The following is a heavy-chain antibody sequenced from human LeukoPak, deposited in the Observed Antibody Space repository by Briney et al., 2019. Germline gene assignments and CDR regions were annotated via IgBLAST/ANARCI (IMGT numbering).Heavy chain of an antibody. CDR3: ARLPYDSSGYYFDY. D-gene: IGHD3-22*01. Sequence: GGSLRLSCAASGFTFSSYSMNWVRQAPGKGLEWVSYISSSSSTIYYADSVKGRFTISRDNAKNSLYLQMNSLRAEDTAVYYCARLPYDSSGYYFDYWGQGTLVTVSS. V-gene: IGHV3-48*01. CDR1: GFTFSSYS. J-gene: IGHJ4*02. CDR2: ISSSSSTI.